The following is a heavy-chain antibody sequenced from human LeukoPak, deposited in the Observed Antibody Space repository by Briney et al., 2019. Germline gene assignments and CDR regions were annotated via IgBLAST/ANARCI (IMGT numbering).Heavy chain of an antibody. CDR1: GGSFSGYY. D-gene: IGHD3-22*01. Sequence: SETLSLTCAVYGGSFSGYYWSWIRQPPGKGLEWIGEINHSGSTNYNPSLKSRVTISVDTSKNQFSLKLSSVTAADTAVYYCARDGADSSGYYLGDDWSAPGGKGPLVPVSS. J-gene: IGHJ5*02. CDR3: ARDGADSSGYYLGDDWSAP. CDR2: INHSGST. V-gene: IGHV4-34*01.